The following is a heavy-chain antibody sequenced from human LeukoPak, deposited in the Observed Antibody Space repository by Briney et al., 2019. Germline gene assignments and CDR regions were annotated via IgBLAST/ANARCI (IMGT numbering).Heavy chain of an antibody. Sequence: GGSLRLSCEASTFTVTSNYMSWVRQAPGKGLEWVSVVYRDGSTHYADSVKGRFTISRDNSNNTLYLQMNSLRAEDTAVYYCARGSYDSSGIRRGMDVWGQGTTVTVSS. V-gene: IGHV3-66*01. CDR2: VYRDGST. CDR1: TFTVTSNY. CDR3: ARGSYDSSGIRRGMDV. D-gene: IGHD3-22*01. J-gene: IGHJ6*02.